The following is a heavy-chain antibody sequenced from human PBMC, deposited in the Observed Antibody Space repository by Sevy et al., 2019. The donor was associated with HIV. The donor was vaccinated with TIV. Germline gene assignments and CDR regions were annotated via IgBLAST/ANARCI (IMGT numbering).Heavy chain of an antibody. CDR3: ARGYYDFWSGYYTPYYYYGMDV. V-gene: IGHV3-48*02. D-gene: IGHD3-3*01. CDR1: GFTFSSYS. Sequence: GGSLRLSCAASGFTFSSYSMNWVRQAPGKGLEWVSYISSSSSTIYYADSVKGRFTISRDNAKNSPYLQMNSLRDEDTAVYYCARGYYDFWSGYYTPYYYYGMDVWGQGTTVTVSS. CDR2: ISSSSSTI. J-gene: IGHJ6*02.